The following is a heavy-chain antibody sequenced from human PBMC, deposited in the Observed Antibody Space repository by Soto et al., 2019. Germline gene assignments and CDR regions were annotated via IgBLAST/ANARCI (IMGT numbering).Heavy chain of an antibody. Sequence: VGSLRLSCAASGFTFSNAWMSWVRQAPGKGLEWVGRIRSKTDGGTTDYAAPVKGRFTISRDDSKNTLYLQMNSLKTEDTAVYYCTTDYYDYIWGSYPHRRAGGYWGQGTLVTVSS. CDR2: IRSKTDGGTT. D-gene: IGHD3-16*02. J-gene: IGHJ4*02. CDR3: TTDYYDYIWGSYPHRRAGGY. CDR1: GFTFSNAW. V-gene: IGHV3-15*01.